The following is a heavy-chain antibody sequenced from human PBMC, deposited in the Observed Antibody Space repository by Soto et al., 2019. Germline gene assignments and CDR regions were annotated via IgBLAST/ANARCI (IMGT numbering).Heavy chain of an antibody. Sequence: GGSLSLSCAASGFPVSSNYMSWVRQAPGKGLEWVSVIYSGGSTYYADSVKGRFTISRDNSKNTLYLQMNSLRAEDTAVYYCARDGKLLWFGELDRGLYYYYGMDVWGQGTTVTVSS. CDR2: IYSGGST. CDR3: ARDGKLLWFGELDRGLYYYYGMDV. J-gene: IGHJ6*02. V-gene: IGHV3-66*01. CDR1: GFPVSSNY. D-gene: IGHD3-10*01.